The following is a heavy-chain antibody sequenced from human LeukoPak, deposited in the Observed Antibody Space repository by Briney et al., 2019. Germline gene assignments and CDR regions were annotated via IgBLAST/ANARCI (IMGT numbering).Heavy chain of an antibody. CDR3: ARAVWSGYYTDYYYMDV. J-gene: IGHJ6*03. CDR1: GGSISSHY. Sequence: PSETLSLTCTVSGGSISSHYWSWIRQPPGKGLEWIGYIYYSGSTNYNPSLKSRVTISVDTSKNQFSLKLRSVTAADTAVYYCARAVWSGYYTDYYYMDVWGKGTTVTVSS. CDR2: IYYSGST. V-gene: IGHV4-59*11. D-gene: IGHD3-3*01.